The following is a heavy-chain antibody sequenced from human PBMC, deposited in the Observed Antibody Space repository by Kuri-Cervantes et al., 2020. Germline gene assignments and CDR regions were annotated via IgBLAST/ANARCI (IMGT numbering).Heavy chain of an antibody. CDR3: ARVRKLGYCSSTSCYARSQDYYYYMDV. CDR2: IYSGGPT. V-gene: IGHV3-53*01. Sequence: GGSLRLSCAASGFTVSSNYMSWVRQAPGKGLEWVSLIYSGGPTYYADSVRGRFTISRDNSKNTLYLQMNSLRAEDTAVYYCARVRKLGYCSSTSCYARSQDYYYYMDVWGKGTTVTVSS. D-gene: IGHD2-2*01. J-gene: IGHJ6*03. CDR1: GFTVSSNY.